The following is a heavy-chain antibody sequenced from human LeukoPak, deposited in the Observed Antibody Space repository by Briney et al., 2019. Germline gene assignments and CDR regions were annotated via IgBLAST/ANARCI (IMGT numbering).Heavy chain of an antibody. CDR3: AKVFTRAFDI. Sequence: PGGSLTLSCPAYGSTFSSYGMHWVRPAPSRGLEWVGAISYDGSNKYYADSVKGRFTISRDNSKNTLYLQMNSLRAEDTAVYYCAKVFTRAFDIWGQGTMVTVSS. J-gene: IGHJ3*02. CDR2: ISYDGSNK. CDR1: GSTFSSYG. V-gene: IGHV3-30*18. D-gene: IGHD2-2*01.